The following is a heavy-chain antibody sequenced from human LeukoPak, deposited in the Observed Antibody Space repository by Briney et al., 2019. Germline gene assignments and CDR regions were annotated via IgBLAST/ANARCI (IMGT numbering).Heavy chain of an antibody. CDR1: GFTFNSYA. CDR3: ARDSSGSYYANFDFDY. Sequence: PGRSLRLSCAASGFTFNSYAMHWVRQAPGKGLEWVAVIWYDGSNKYYADSVKGRFTISRDNSKNTLYLQMDSLGAEDTAVYYCARDSSGSYYANFDFDYWGHGTLVTVSS. J-gene: IGHJ4*01. CDR2: IWYDGSNK. D-gene: IGHD1-26*01. V-gene: IGHV3-33*01.